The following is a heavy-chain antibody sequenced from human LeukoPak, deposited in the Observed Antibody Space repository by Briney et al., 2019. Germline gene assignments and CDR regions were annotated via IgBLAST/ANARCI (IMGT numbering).Heavy chain of an antibody. CDR1: GFTFSSYS. J-gene: IGHJ3*02. CDR3: ARVRVVITDVDAFDI. V-gene: IGHV3-21*01. CDR2: ISSSSSYI. D-gene: IGHD3-22*01. Sequence: GGTLRLSCAASGFTFSSYSMNCVRRAPGKGLEWGSSISSSSSYIYYADSVEGRFTISRDNAKNSLYLQMNSLRAEDTAVYYCARVRVVITDVDAFDIWGQGTMVTVSS.